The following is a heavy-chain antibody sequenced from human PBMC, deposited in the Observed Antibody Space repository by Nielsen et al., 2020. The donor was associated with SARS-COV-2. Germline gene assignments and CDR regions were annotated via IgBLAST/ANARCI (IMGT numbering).Heavy chain of an antibody. CDR3: AKDAYGPYFDY. Sequence: VRQAPGKGLEWVSVIYSGGSTYYADSVKGRFTISRDNAKNSLYLQMNSLRAEDTALYYCAKDAYGPYFDYWGQGTPVTVSS. J-gene: IGHJ4*02. V-gene: IGHV3-53*05. CDR2: IYSGGST. D-gene: IGHD2-21*01.